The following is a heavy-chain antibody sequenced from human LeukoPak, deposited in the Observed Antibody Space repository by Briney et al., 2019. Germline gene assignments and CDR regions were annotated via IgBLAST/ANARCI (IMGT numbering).Heavy chain of an antibody. CDR1: GGSISSYY. CDR3: VSTGGGSGGH. D-gene: IGHD1-26*01. V-gene: IGHV4-59*01. J-gene: IGHJ4*02. Sequence: PSETLSLTCTVSGGSISSYYWSWIRQPPGKGLEWIGFFHYSASTIYDPSLQSRVAISAYTSKNQFSLNLRSVTAADTAVYYCVSTGGGSGGHWGQGTLVTVSS. CDR2: FHYSAST.